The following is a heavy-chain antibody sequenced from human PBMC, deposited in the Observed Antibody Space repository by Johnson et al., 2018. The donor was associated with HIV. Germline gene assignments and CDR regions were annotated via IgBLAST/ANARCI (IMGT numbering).Heavy chain of an antibody. CDR2: MSSDGSTE. CDR3: ARPCTWHFYESFDM. CDR1: GFTFRNYA. D-gene: IGHD2/OR15-2a*01. V-gene: IGHV3-30-3*01. J-gene: IGHJ3*02. Sequence: QVQLVESGGGVVQPGRSLRLSCAASGFTFRNYAIHWVRHAPGQGLEWVAVMSSDGSTEYYADSVKGRFTISRDNSENTLYLQMNILRIEDTAVYYCARPCTWHFYESFDMWGQWTMVTVSS.